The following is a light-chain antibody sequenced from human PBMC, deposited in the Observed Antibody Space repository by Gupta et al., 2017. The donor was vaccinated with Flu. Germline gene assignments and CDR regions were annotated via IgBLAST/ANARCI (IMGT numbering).Light chain of an antibody. Sequence: QSVLTQPPSLSGAPGQRVTISCTGSSSNIGASYDVPWYQQLPGTAPKLLIYGNSNRPSGVPDRFSGSKSGTSASLAITGLQAEDEAYYYCQSYDSSLSAHVVFGGGTKLTVL. J-gene: IGLJ2*01. CDR2: GNS. CDR1: SSNIGASYD. V-gene: IGLV1-40*01. CDR3: QSYDSSLSAHVV.